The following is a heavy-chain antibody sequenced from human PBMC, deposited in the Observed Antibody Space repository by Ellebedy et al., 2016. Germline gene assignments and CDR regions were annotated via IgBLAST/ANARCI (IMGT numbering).Heavy chain of an antibody. Sequence: SETLSLXCTVSGGSISRGGYYWSWIRQHPGKGLEWIGYIYYSGSTYYNPSLRSRVTISVDMSTNQFSLKVNSVTAADTAVYFCAREAADTRRGGYYMDVWGKGTTVTVSS. V-gene: IGHV4-31*03. CDR2: IYYSGST. CDR1: GGSISRGGYY. J-gene: IGHJ6*03. D-gene: IGHD6-13*01. CDR3: AREAADTRRGGYYMDV.